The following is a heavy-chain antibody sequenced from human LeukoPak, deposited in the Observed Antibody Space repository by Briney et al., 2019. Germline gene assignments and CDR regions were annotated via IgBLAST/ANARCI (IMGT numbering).Heavy chain of an antibody. Sequence: ASVKVSCKASGYTFTGYYMHWVRQAPGQGLEWMGWINPNSGGTNYAQKFQGWVTMTRDTSISTAYMELSSLRSEDTAVYYCARLAGYSSSWSNYWGQGTLVTVSS. V-gene: IGHV1-2*04. J-gene: IGHJ4*02. CDR1: GYTFTGYY. CDR2: INPNSGGT. CDR3: ARLAGYSSSWSNY. D-gene: IGHD6-13*01.